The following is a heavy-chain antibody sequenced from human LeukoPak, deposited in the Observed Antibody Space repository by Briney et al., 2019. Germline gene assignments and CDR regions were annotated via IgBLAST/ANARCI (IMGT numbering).Heavy chain of an antibody. Sequence: ASVKVSCKASGYTFTSYGISWVRQAPGQGLEWMGWNSTYNGNTNYAQKLQGRVTMTTDTSTSTAYMELRSLRSDDTAMYYCARDSREVGATWWFDPWGQGTLVTVSS. CDR2: NSTYNGNT. D-gene: IGHD1-26*01. CDR1: GYTFTSYG. CDR3: ARDSREVGATWWFDP. J-gene: IGHJ5*02. V-gene: IGHV1-18*01.